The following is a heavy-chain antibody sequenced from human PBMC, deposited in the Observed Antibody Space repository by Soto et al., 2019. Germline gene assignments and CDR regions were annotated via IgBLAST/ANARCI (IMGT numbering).Heavy chain of an antibody. CDR2: ISAYNGNT. CDR1: GYTFTSYG. Sequence: ASVKVSCKASGYTFTSYGISWVRQAPGQGLEWMGWISAYNGNTNYAQKFQGRVTITRDTSASTAYMELSSLRSEDTAVYYCASSKLGNWFDPWGQGTLVTVSS. D-gene: IGHD7-27*01. CDR3: ASSKLGNWFDP. J-gene: IGHJ5*02. V-gene: IGHV1-18*01.